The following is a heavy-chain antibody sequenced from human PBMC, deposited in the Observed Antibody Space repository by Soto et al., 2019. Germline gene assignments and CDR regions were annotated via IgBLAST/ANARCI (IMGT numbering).Heavy chain of an antibody. Sequence: GASVKVSCKASGYTFTSYGISWVRQAPGQGLEWMGWISAYNGNTNYAQKLQGRVTMTTDTSTSTAYMELRSLRSDDTAVYYCARGGSVFGPFTIFGVGYYYGMDVWGQGTTVTVSS. D-gene: IGHD3-3*01. V-gene: IGHV1-18*04. CDR2: ISAYNGNT. CDR1: GYTFTSYG. J-gene: IGHJ6*02. CDR3: ARGGSVFGPFTIFGVGYYYGMDV.